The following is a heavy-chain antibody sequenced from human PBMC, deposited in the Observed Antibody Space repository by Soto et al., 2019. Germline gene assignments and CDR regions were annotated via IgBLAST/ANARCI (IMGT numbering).Heavy chain of an antibody. CDR1: GFTFSSYA. V-gene: IGHV3-23*01. Sequence: VSLRLSCAASGFTFSSYATSWVRQAPGKGLEWVSAISGSGGSTYYADSVKGRFTISRDNSKNTLYLQMNSLRAEDTAVYYCAKFTAARPPPFDYWGQGTLVTVSS. D-gene: IGHD6-6*01. J-gene: IGHJ4*02. CDR2: ISGSGGST. CDR3: AKFTAARPPPFDY.